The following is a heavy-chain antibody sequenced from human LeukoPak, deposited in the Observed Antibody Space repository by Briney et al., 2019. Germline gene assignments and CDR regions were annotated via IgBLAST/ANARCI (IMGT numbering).Heavy chain of an antibody. CDR1: GGSFSNYY. D-gene: IGHD1-14*01. CDR2: IYTSGST. J-gene: IGHJ6*02. V-gene: IGHV4-4*07. Sequence: SETLSLTCTVSGGSFSNYYWSWIRQPAGKGLEWIGRIYTSGSTNYNPSVRSRVTMSVDTSNNQFSLKLTSVTAADTAVYYCARQPPQYYGMDVWGQGTTVTVSS. CDR3: ARQPPQYYGMDV.